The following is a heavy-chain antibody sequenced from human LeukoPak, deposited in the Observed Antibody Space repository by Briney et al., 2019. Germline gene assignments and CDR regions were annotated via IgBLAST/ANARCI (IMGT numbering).Heavy chain of an antibody. V-gene: IGHV3-15*01. CDR2: IKSKTDGGTT. Sequence: PGGSLRLSCAASGFTFSNAWMSLVRQAPGKGLEWVGRIKSKTDGGTTDYAAPVKGRFTISRDDSKNTLYLQMNSLKTEDTAVYYCTTDRNGDYADYWGQGTLVTVSS. D-gene: IGHD4-17*01. J-gene: IGHJ4*02. CDR3: TTDRNGDYADY. CDR1: GFTFSNAW.